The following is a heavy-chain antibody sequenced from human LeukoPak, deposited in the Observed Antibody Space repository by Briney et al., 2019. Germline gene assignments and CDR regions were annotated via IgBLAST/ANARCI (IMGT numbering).Heavy chain of an antibody. CDR1: GGSFSGYY. D-gene: IGHD3-10*01. V-gene: IGHV4-34*01. CDR2: INHSGST. Sequence: PSETLSLTCAVYGGSFSGYYWSWIRQPPGKGLEWIGEINHSGSTNYNPSLKSRVTISVDTSKNQFSLKLSSVTAADTAVYYCARRQEVLWFGEYLGQMDVWGKGTTVTISS. J-gene: IGHJ6*04. CDR3: ARRQEVLWFGEYLGQMDV.